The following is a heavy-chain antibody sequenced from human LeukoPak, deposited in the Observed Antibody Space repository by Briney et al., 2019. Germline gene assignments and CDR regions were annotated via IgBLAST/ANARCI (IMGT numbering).Heavy chain of an antibody. CDR1: GGSISSYY. J-gene: IGHJ4*02. V-gene: IGHV4-59*01. CDR2: IYYSGST. D-gene: IGHD3-22*01. CDR3: ARVVVVGSSDY. Sequence: SETLSLTCTVSGGSISSYYWSWIRQPPGKGLEWIGYIYYSGSTNYNPSLKSRVTISVDTSKNQSSLKLSSVTAADTAVYYCARVVVVGSSDYWGQGTLVTVSS.